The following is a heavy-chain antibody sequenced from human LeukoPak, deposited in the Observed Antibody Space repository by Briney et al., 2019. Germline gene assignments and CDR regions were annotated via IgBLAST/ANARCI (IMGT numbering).Heavy chain of an antibody. J-gene: IGHJ1*01. Sequence: SETLSLTCTVSGGSISTSSYYWGWIRQPPGKGLEWIGSIYYSGNTYYNPSLKSRVTISVDTSKNQFSLKLSSVTAADTAVYYCARHLYYYDSSGYYDSAEYFQHWGQGTLVTVSS. CDR3: ARHLYYYDSSGYYDSAEYFQH. CDR2: IYYSGNT. CDR1: GGSISTSSYY. D-gene: IGHD3-22*01. V-gene: IGHV4-39*01.